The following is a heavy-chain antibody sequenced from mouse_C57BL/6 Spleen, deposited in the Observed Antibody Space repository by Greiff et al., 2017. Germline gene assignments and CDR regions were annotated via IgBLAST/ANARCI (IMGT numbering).Heavy chain of an antibody. CDR3: ARDLYAMDY. J-gene: IGHJ4*01. V-gene: IGHV5-16*01. CDR2: INYDGSST. CDR1: GFTFSDYY. Sequence: EVMLVESEGGLVQPGSSMKLSCTASGFTFSDYYMAWVRQVPEKGLEWVANINYDGSSTYYLDSLKSRFIISRDNAKNILYLQMSSLKSEDTATYYCARDLYAMDYGGQGTSVTVSS.